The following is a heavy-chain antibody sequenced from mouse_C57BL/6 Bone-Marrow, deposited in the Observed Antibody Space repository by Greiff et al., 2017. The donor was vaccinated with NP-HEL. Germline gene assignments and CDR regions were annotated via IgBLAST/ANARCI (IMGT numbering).Heavy chain of an antibody. Sequence: QVQLQQPGAELVKPGASVKLSCKASGSTFTSYWMQWVKQRPGQGLEWIGEIAPSDSYTNYNQKFKGKATWTVATSSSPAYMQLSSLTSEDSAVDYCARGHDGYYEDFDYWGQGTTLTVSS. J-gene: IGHJ2*01. CDR2: IAPSDSYT. D-gene: IGHD2-3*01. V-gene: IGHV1-50*01. CDR3: ARGHDGYYEDFDY. CDR1: GSTFTSYW.